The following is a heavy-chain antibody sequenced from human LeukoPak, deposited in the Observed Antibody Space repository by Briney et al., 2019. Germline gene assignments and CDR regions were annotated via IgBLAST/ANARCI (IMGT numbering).Heavy chain of an antibody. D-gene: IGHD6-13*01. CDR2: MNPNSGNT. Sequence: ASVKVSCKASGGTFSSYAISWVRQATGQGLEWMGWMNPNSGNTGYAQKFQGRVTITRNTSISTAYMELSSLRSEDTAVYYCARVRRIAAGGGIDPWGQGTLVTVSS. CDR1: GGTFSSYA. V-gene: IGHV1-8*03. J-gene: IGHJ5*02. CDR3: ARVRRIAAGGGIDP.